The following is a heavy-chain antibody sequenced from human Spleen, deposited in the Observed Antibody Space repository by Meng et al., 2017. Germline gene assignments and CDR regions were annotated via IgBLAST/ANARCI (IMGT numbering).Heavy chain of an antibody. Sequence: QEHLVEAGGGVVQPGRFRRLSCAASGFTFIDYAMHWVRQTPGTGLEWLATVSHYGDSDCTTDSVRGRFFISRDNSKNTVYLQMTRLRPEDTAVYYCARDKSHYDGRSGWFDPWGQGTLVTVSS. CDR2: VSHYGDSD. J-gene: IGHJ5*02. CDR3: ARDKSHYDGRSGWFDP. CDR1: GFTFIDYA. V-gene: IGHV3-30-3*01. D-gene: IGHD3-22*01.